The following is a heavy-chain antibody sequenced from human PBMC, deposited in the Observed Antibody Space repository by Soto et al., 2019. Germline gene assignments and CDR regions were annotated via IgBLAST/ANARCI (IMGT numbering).Heavy chain of an antibody. D-gene: IGHD4-17*01. CDR2: ISGSGGST. J-gene: IGHJ4*02. Sequence: PGGSLRRSCEASGFKFSSYAMSWVRQATGKGLEWVSAISGSGGSTYYADSVKGRFTISRDNSKNTLYLQMNSLRAEDTAVYYCAKGHNYGLHNDYWGQGTLVTVSS. CDR3: AKGHNYGLHNDY. V-gene: IGHV3-23*01. CDR1: GFKFSSYA.